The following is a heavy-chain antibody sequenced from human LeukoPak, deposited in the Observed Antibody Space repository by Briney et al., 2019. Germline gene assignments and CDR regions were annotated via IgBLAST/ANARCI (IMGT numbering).Heavy chain of an antibody. V-gene: IGHV4-61*02. CDR3: ARGDGYAAVAY. Sequence: SETLSLTCTVSGGSINSGSFYWSWIRQPAGKGLEWFGRIYSSGTANYNPSLKSRVTISVDTSKNQFSLKLNSVTAADTAVYYCARGDGYAAVAYWGQGTLVTVSS. D-gene: IGHD2-15*01. CDR2: IYSSGTA. CDR1: GGSINSGSFY. J-gene: IGHJ4*02.